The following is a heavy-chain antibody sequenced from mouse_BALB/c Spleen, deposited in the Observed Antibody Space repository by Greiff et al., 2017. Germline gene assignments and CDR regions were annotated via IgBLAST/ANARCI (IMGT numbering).Heavy chain of an antibody. V-gene: IGHV4-1*02. CDR2: INPDSSTI. Sequence: EVQVVESGGGLVQPGGSLKLSCAASGFDFSRSWMSWVRQAPGKGLEWIGEINPDSSTINYTPSLKDKFIISRDNAKNTLYLQMSKVRSEDTALYYCARRYRYGEGAWFAYWGQGTLVTVSA. CDR3: ARRYRYGEGAWFAY. J-gene: IGHJ3*01. CDR1: GFDFSRSW. D-gene: IGHD2-14*01.